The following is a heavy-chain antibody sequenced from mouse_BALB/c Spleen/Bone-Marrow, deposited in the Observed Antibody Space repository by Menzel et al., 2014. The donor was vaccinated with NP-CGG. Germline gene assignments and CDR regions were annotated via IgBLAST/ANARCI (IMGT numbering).Heavy chain of an antibody. CDR3: ARGLYGAMDY. J-gene: IGHJ4*01. Sequence: VQLQQSGAELVKPGASVKLSCKASGYTFTSYWMYWVMQRPGQGLEWIGEINPRSGRTNYNEKFKSRATLTVDKSSSTAYMQLSSLTSEDSAVYYCARGLYGAMDYWGQGTSVTVSS. CDR2: INPRSGRT. D-gene: IGHD1-1*01. V-gene: IGHV1S81*02. CDR1: GYTFTSYW.